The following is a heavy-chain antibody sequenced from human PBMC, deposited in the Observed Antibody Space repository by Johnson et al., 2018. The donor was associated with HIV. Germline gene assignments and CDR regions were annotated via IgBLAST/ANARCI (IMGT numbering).Heavy chain of an antibody. V-gene: IGHV3-30-3*01. J-gene: IGHJ3*01. Sequence: QVQLVESGGGVVQPGRSLRLSCAASGFTFSSYTMHWVRQAPGKGLEWVAVISYDGSNKYYADSVKGRFTISRDNSKNTLYLQMHSLRAEDTAVYYCARDSTPWGGDYVGYAFDLWGQGTMVTVSS. D-gene: IGHD4-17*01. CDR2: ISYDGSNK. CDR1: GFTFSSYT. CDR3: ARDSTPWGGDYVGYAFDL.